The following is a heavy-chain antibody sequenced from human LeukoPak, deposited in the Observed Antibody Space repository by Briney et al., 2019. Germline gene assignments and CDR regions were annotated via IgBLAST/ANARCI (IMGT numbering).Heavy chain of an antibody. D-gene: IGHD7-27*01. Sequence: SETLSLTCTVSGGSITNYYWSWIRQPPGKGLEWIGYIYYTGSTTYNPSLKSRVTISADTSKNQFSLKLSSVTAADTAVYYCASRKLGNDYWGQGTLVTVSS. CDR3: ASRKLGNDY. CDR2: IYYTGST. J-gene: IGHJ4*02. V-gene: IGHV4-59*01. CDR1: GGSITNYY.